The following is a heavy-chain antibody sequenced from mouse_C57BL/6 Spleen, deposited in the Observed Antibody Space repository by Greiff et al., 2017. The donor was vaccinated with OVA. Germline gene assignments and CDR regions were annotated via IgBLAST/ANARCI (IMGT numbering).Heavy chain of an antibody. V-gene: IGHV1-26*01. D-gene: IGHD1-1*01. Sequence: EVQLQQSGPELVKPGASVKISCKASGYTFTDYYMNWVKQSHGKSLEWIGDINPNNGGTSYNQKFKGKATLTVDKSSSTAYMELRSLTSEDSAVYYCARTSYYGSIPWFAYWGQGTLVTVSA. CDR2: INPNNGGT. J-gene: IGHJ3*01. CDR1: GYTFTDYY. CDR3: ARTSYYGSIPWFAY.